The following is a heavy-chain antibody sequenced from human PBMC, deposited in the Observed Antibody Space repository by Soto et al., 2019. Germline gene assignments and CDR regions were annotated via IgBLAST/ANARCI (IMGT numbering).Heavy chain of an antibody. J-gene: IGHJ4*02. CDR2: IYYSGGT. Sequence: SETLSLTCTVSGGSISSYYWSWIRQPPGKGLEWIGYIYYSGGTNYNPSLKSRVTISVDTSKNQFSLKLSSVTAADTAVYYCARGGDYGDTNFDYWGQGTLVTVSS. CDR1: GGSISSYY. CDR3: ARGGDYGDTNFDY. V-gene: IGHV4-59*01. D-gene: IGHD4-17*01.